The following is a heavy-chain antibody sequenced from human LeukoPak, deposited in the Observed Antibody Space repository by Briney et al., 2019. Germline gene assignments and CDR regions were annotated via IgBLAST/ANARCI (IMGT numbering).Heavy chain of an antibody. J-gene: IGHJ4*02. CDR3: ARQVGYSGPEIL. V-gene: IGHV4-39*01. CDR1: GGSISSSSYY. D-gene: IGHD1-26*01. Sequence: SETLSLTCTVSGGSISSSSYYWGWIRQPPGKGLEWIGSIYYSGSTYYNPSLKSRVTISVDTSKNQFFLKLSSVTAADTAVYYCARQVGYSGPEILWGQGTLVTVSS. CDR2: IYYSGST.